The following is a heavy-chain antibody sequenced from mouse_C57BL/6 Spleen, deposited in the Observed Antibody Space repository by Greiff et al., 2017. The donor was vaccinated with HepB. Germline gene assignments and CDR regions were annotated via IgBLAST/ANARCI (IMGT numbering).Heavy chain of an antibody. CDR1: GYTFTSYW. CDR3: ARSPLSLRGYYAMDY. D-gene: IGHD1-1*01. Sequence: QVQLQQPGTELVKPGASVKLSCKASGYTFTSYWMHWVKQRPGQGLEWIGNINPSNGGTNYNEKFKSKATLTVDKSSSTAYMQLSSLTSEDSAVYYCARSPLSLRGYYAMDYWGQGTQSPSPQ. V-gene: IGHV1-53*01. J-gene: IGHJ4*01. CDR2: INPSNGGT.